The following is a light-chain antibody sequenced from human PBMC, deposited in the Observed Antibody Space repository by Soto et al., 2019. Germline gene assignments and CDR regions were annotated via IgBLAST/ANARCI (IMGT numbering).Light chain of an antibody. CDR1: ISNIATNY. CDR3: AAWDDTVRSYV. Sequence: QSVLTQPPSVSGTPGQRVTISCSGGISNIATNYVHWFQQLPGTAPKVLSNRDNQRPSRVPDRFSGSKSGTSASLAISGLRSEDEAEYYCAAWDDTVRSYVFGTGTKVTVL. V-gene: IGLV1-47*01. CDR2: RDN. J-gene: IGLJ1*01.